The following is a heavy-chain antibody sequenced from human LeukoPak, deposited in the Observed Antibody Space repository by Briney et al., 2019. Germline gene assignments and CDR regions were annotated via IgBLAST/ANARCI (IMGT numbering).Heavy chain of an antibody. CDR3: AKVVVPAAHRQVDY. V-gene: IGHV3-48*01. J-gene: IGHJ4*02. CDR2: ISSSSSTI. Sequence: GGSLRLSCAVSGITFSSYSMNWVRQAPGKGLEWVSYISSSSSTIYYADSVKGRFTISRDNAKDSLYLQMNSLRAEDTAVYYCAKVVVPAAHRQVDYWGQGTLVTVSS. D-gene: IGHD2-2*01. CDR1: GITFSSYS.